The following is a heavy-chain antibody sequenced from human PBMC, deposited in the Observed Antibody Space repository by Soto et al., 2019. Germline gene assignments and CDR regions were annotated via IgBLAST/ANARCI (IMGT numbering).Heavy chain of an antibody. Sequence: GGSLRLSCAASGFTFSSYAMSWVRQAPGKGLEWVSAISGSGGSTYYADSVKGRFTTSRDNSKNTLYLQMNSLRAEDTAVYYCAKDRSPYSGSRDWFDPWGQGTLVTVSS. CDR2: ISGSGGST. CDR3: AKDRSPYSGSRDWFDP. V-gene: IGHV3-23*01. D-gene: IGHD1-26*01. CDR1: GFTFSSYA. J-gene: IGHJ5*02.